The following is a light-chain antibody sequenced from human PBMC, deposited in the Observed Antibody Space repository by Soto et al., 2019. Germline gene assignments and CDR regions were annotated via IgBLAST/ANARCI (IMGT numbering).Light chain of an antibody. CDR1: QSISSSY. J-gene: IGKJ3*01. Sequence: IVLTQSPGTLSLSPGERATLSCRASQSISSSYLAWYQQKPGQAPRLLIYSASSRATGIPDRFSGSGSGTDFTLTITRLEPEDFAVYYCQQYGSSPPDTFGPGTKVDIK. V-gene: IGKV3-20*01. CDR3: QQYGSSPPDT. CDR2: SAS.